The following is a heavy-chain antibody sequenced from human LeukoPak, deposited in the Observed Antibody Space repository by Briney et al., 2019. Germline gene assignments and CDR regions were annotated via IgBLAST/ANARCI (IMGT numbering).Heavy chain of an antibody. Sequence: ASVKVSCKASGYTFTSYYMHWVRQAPGQGLEWMGIINPSGGSTSYAQKFQGRVTMTRDTSTSTVYMEPSSLRSEDTAVYYCAREGLPQPNYYGMDVWGQGTTVTVSS. CDR2: INPSGGST. D-gene: IGHD2-15*01. V-gene: IGHV1-46*01. J-gene: IGHJ6*02. CDR3: AREGLPQPNYYGMDV. CDR1: GYTFTSYY.